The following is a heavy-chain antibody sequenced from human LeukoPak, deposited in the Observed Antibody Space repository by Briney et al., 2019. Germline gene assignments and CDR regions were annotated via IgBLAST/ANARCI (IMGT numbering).Heavy chain of an antibody. J-gene: IGHJ4*02. CDR3: ASGYCSSTSCYDFDY. CDR1: GGTFSSYA. Sequence: SVKVSCKASGGTFSSYAISWVRQAPGQGLEWMGGIIPIFGTANYAQKFQGRVTITADEFTSTAYMELSSLRSEDTAVYYCASGYCSSTSCYDFDYWGQGTLVTVSS. D-gene: IGHD2-2*03. CDR2: IIPIFGTA. V-gene: IGHV1-69*13.